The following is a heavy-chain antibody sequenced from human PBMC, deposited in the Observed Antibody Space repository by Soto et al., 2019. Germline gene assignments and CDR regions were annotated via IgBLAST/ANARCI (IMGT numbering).Heavy chain of an antibody. D-gene: IGHD3-9*01. CDR2: ISAYNGNT. CDR3: ARDHGNYDILTGYYIKGWFDP. Sequence: QVQLVQSGAEVKKPGASVKVSCKASGYTFTSYGISWVRQAPGQGLEWMGWISAYNGNTNYAQKLQGRVTMTTDTSTSTAYMELSSLRSDDTAVYYCARDHGNYDILTGYYIKGWFDPWGQGTLVTVSS. CDR1: GYTFTSYG. V-gene: IGHV1-18*01. J-gene: IGHJ5*02.